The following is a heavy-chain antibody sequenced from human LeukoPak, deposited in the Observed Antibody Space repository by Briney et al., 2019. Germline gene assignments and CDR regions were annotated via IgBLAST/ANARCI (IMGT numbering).Heavy chain of an antibody. CDR1: GYSFTSYG. D-gene: IGHD1-1*01. J-gene: IGHJ5*02. V-gene: IGHV1-18*04. Sequence: GASVKVSCKASGYSFTSYGISWVRQAPGQGLEWMGWISAYNGNTNYAQKLQGRVTMTTDTSTSTAYMELRSLRSDDTAVYYCARDRAGTTGNWFDPWGQGTLVTVSS. CDR2: ISAYNGNT. CDR3: ARDRAGTTGNWFDP.